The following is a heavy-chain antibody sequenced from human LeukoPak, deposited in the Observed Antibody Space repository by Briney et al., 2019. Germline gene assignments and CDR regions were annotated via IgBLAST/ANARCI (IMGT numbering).Heavy chain of an antibody. Sequence: PGGSLRLSCAASGFTFSSYGMHWVRQAPGKGLEWVAVISYDGSNKYYADSVKGRFTISRDNSKNTLYLQMNSLRAEDTAVYYCAKSSSWYNPLDYWGQGTLVTVSS. CDR1: GFTFSSYG. D-gene: IGHD6-13*01. V-gene: IGHV3-30*18. CDR2: ISYDGSNK. CDR3: AKSSSWYNPLDY. J-gene: IGHJ4*02.